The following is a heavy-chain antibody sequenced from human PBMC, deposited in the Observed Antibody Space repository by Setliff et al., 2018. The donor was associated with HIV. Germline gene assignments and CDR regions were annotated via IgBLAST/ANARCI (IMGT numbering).Heavy chain of an antibody. D-gene: IGHD1-1*01. CDR2: VNRGRRT. V-gene: IGHV4-34*01. CDR3: ARRYHDASGFYNS. Sequence: SETLSLTCALYGGSFSDYYWSWIRQPPGMGLEWIGEVNRGRRTNYNSSLKGRVTISIDTSRNQFSLTVSSVTAADTAVYYCARRYHDASGFYNSWGQGVLVTVSS. J-gene: IGHJ4*02. CDR1: GGSFSDYY.